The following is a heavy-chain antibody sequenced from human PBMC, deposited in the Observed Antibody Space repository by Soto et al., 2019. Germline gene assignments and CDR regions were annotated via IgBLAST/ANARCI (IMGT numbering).Heavy chain of an antibody. V-gene: IGHV1-69*02. D-gene: IGHD5-12*01. CDR2: IIPILGIA. CDR1: GGTFSSYT. CDR3: AIPLKGVATIVVRGGGSYFAFDI. Sequence: GASVKVSCKASGGTFSSYTISWVRQAPGQGLEWMGRIIPILGIANYAQKFQGRVTITADKSTSTAYMELSSLRSEDTAVYYCAIPLKGVATIVVRGGGSYFAFDIWGQGTMVTVSS. J-gene: IGHJ3*02.